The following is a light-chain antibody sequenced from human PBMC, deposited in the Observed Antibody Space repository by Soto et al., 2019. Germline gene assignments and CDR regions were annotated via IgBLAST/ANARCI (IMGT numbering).Light chain of an antibody. J-gene: IGLJ3*02. CDR3: CSYAGSSTWV. CDR1: SSDVGSYNL. V-gene: IGLV2-23*01. CDR2: EGS. Sequence: QSALTQPASVSGSPGQSITISCTGTSSDVGSYNLVSWYQQYPGKAPKLMIYEGSKRASGVSNRFSGSTSGNTASLTISGLQAEDEADYYCCSYAGSSTWVFGGGTKVTVL.